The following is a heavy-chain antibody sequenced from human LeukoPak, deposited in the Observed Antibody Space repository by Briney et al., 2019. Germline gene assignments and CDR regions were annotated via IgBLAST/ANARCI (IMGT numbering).Heavy chain of an antibody. V-gene: IGHV4-59*01. D-gene: IGHD3-3*01. CDR3: ARSSSVGPYDFWSGYLSGFDY. Sequence: PSETLSLTCTVSNGSISSYYWSWIRQPPGKGLEWIGYIFYSGSTNYNPSLKSRVTISVDTSKNQFSLKLSSVTAADTAVYYCARSSSVGPYDFWSGYLSGFDYWGQGTLVTVSS. CDR2: IFYSGST. CDR1: NGSISSYY. J-gene: IGHJ4*02.